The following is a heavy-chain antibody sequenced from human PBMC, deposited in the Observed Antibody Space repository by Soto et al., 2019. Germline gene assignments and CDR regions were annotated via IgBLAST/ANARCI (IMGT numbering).Heavy chain of an antibody. V-gene: IGHV4-4*07. CDR1: GASISSFN. CDR2: LNIAGTI. Sequence: PETLSLTCSVPGASISSFNWNWVRQPAGKGPEWVGRLNIAGTINYNPSLKSRITMSMDTSKNQISLHLRSVTAADTAIYHCARDRGEYTSSWFWYFSHWGHGTLVTVSS. J-gene: IGHJ2*01. CDR3: ARDRGEYTSSWFWYFSH. D-gene: IGHD6-13*01.